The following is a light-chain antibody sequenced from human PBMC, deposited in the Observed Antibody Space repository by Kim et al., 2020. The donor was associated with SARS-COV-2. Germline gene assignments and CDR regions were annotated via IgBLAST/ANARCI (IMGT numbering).Light chain of an antibody. CDR3: QQYNNSPFT. V-gene: IGKV3-15*01. Sequence: VSPGGRATLSCGARLSVIANLAWDQQRPRQTPRLLISGASTRATVIPARFSGSVSGTEFSLTISSLQSEDIAVYFCQQYNNSPFTFGPGTKMDIK. CDR1: LSVIAN. CDR2: GAS. J-gene: IGKJ3*01.